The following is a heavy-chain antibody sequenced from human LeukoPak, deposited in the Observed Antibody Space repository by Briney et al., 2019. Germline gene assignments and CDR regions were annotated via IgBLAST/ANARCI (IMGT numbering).Heavy chain of an antibody. J-gene: IGHJ5*02. D-gene: IGHD2-15*01. V-gene: IGHV1-69*13. CDR1: GGTFSSYA. CDR3: AKDHRSVRILEPHWFDP. Sequence: ASVKVSCKASGGTFSSYAISWVRQAPGQGLEWMGGIIPIFGTANYAQKFQGRVTITADESTSTAYMELSSLRAEDTAVYYCAKDHRSVRILEPHWFDPWGQGTLVTVSS. CDR2: IIPIFGTA.